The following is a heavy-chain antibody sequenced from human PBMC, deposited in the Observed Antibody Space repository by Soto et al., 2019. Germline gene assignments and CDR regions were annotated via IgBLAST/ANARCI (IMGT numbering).Heavy chain of an antibody. J-gene: IGHJ4*02. CDR1: GGSFSGYY. CDR2: INHSGST. D-gene: IGHD4-4*01. Sequence: PSETLSLTCAVCGGSFSGYYWSWIRQPPGKGLEWIGEINHSGSTNYNPSLKSRVTISVDTSKNQFSLKLSSVTAADTAVYYCARAPSFRHSNYSLGDFGYWGQGTLVTVSS. CDR3: ARAPSFRHSNYSLGDFGY. V-gene: IGHV4-34*01.